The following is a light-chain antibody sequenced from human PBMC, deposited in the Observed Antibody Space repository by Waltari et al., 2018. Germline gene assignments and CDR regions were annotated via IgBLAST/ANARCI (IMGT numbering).Light chain of an antibody. V-gene: IGKV3-11*01. CDR1: QSITSH. J-gene: IGKJ1*01. CDR3: QQRSNLWT. CDR2: DES. Sequence: ETVLTQSPATLSLSPGERATLSCRASQSITSHLAWYQQKPGQPPSLLIYDESKRATGIPARFSCSGSGTDFTLTISSLEPEDFAVYYCQQRSNLWTFGQGTKVEIK.